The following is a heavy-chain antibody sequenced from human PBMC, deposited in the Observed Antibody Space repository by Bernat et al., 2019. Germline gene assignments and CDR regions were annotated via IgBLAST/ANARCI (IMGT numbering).Heavy chain of an antibody. Sequence: FTSYAMHWVRQAPGQRLEWMVCLNAGNGNTKYSQKFQVRVTITRDTSGSTAYMELCSMRSEDTAVYYCARRYSTGCFDPWG. V-gene: IGHV1-3*01. D-gene: IGHD5-18*01. CDR2: LNAGNGNT. CDR1: FTSYA. J-gene: IGHJ5*02. CDR3: ARRYSTGCFDP.